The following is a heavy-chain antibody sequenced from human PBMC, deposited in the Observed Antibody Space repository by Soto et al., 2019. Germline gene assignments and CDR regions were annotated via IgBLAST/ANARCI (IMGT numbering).Heavy chain of an antibody. CDR2: IYYSGST. Sequence: PAETLSLTCTVSGGSISSRGYYWGWIRQPPGKGLEWIGTIYYSGSTYYNPSLKSRVTISVDTSKNQFSLKLSSVTAAVSAVYDCPTSRWFDPWGPGTLVTVAS. V-gene: IGHV4-39*01. J-gene: IGHJ5*02. CDR1: GGSISSRGYY. CDR3: PTSRWFDP. D-gene: IGHD6-13*01.